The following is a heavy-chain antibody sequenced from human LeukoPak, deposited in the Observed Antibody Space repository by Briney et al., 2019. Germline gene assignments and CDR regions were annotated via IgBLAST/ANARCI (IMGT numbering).Heavy chain of an antibody. CDR2: MYSGGST. J-gene: IGHJ4*02. CDR1: RFTVSSKY. CDR3: ASVTMVRGPHFDY. Sequence: GGSLRLSCAASRFTVSSKYMSWVRQAPGQGVEWVSVMYSGGSTYYAESVEGRFTISRDNSKNTVYLQMNSLRAEDTAVYYCASVTMVRGPHFDYWGQGTLVTVSS. V-gene: IGHV3-53*01. D-gene: IGHD3-10*01.